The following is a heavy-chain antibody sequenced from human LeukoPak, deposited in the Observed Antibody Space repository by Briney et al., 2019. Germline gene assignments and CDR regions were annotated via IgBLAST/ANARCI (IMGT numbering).Heavy chain of an antibody. Sequence: GGSLRLSCAASGFTISSYAMSWVRQAPGKGLEWVSAISGSGGSTYYADSVKGRFTISRDNSKNTLYLQMNSLRAEDTAVYYCAKDVVRGVMWYFEYGGQGKGVTVSS. CDR1: GFTISSYA. V-gene: IGHV3-23*01. D-gene: IGHD3-10*01. CDR3: AKDVVRGVMWYFEY. J-gene: IGHJ4*02. CDR2: ISGSGGST.